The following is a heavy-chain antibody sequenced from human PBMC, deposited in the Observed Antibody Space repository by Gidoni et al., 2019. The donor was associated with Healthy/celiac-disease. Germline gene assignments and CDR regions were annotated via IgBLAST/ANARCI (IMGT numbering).Heavy chain of an antibody. Sequence: QVQLVQSGAEVKKPGSSVQVSCKASGCPFSSYALSWVRQAPGQGLEWMGGIIPIFGKANYAQKFQGRVTITADESTSTAYMELSSLRSEDTAVYYCASGGYSSSSSPYYYYYYGMDVWGQGTTVTVSS. J-gene: IGHJ6*02. V-gene: IGHV1-69*01. CDR3: ASGGYSSSSSPYYYYYYGMDV. D-gene: IGHD6-13*01. CDR1: GCPFSSYA. CDR2: IIPIFGKA.